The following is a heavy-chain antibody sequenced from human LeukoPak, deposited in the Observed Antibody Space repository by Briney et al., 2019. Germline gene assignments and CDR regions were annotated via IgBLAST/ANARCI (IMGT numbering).Heavy chain of an antibody. CDR2: IKKDGSEQ. D-gene: IGHD5-24*01. V-gene: IGHV3-7*01. Sequence: GGSLRLSCAASGFSFSDHWMNWFRQAPGTGLEWVATIKKDGSEQYYVDSMKGRFTISRDNAKNSVYLQINSLRAEDTAVYYCARDLGWLQSDYWGQGTLVTVSS. CDR3: ARDLGWLQSDY. CDR1: GFSFSDHW. J-gene: IGHJ4*02.